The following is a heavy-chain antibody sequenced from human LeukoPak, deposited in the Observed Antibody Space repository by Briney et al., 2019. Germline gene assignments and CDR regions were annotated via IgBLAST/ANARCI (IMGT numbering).Heavy chain of an antibody. V-gene: IGHV3-33*01. CDR2: IWYDGSNK. D-gene: IGHD3-22*01. J-gene: IGHJ6*02. CDR3: ARSAYDSSGYYYEDYYGMDV. Sequence: GRSLRLSCAASGFTFSSYGMHWVRQAPGKGLEWVAVIWYDGSNKYYADSVKGRFTISRDNSKNTLYLQMNSLRAEDTAVHYCARSAYDSSGYYYEDYYGMDVWGQGTTVTVSS. CDR1: GFTFSSYG.